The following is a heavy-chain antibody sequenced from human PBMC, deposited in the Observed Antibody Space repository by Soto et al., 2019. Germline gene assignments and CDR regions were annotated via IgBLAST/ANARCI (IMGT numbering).Heavy chain of an antibody. CDR1: GFTFNHHW. D-gene: IGHD3-10*01. Sequence: EVQLLQSGGGLVQPGGSLRLSCAASGFTFNHHWMHWVRQAPGKGLVWVSRISTDGSDTSYAGSVKGRFTISRDNAKNTVYLQMSSLRADDTAVYYCARDTFGLSYWGQGTLVTVSS. CDR2: ISTDGSDT. J-gene: IGHJ4*02. CDR3: ARDTFGLSY. V-gene: IGHV3-74*01.